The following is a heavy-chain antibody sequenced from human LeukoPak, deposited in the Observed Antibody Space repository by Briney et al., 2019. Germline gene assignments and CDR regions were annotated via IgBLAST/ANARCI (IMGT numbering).Heavy chain of an antibody. Sequence: APVRVSCKASGGTFSSYAISWVRQAPGQGLEWMGIINPSGSSTSYAQKFQGRVTMTRDTSTSTVYMELSSLRSEDTAVYYCARAQDYSSWFDPWGQGTLVTVSS. D-gene: IGHD6-19*01. CDR2: INPSGSST. CDR3: ARAQDYSSWFDP. V-gene: IGHV1-46*01. CDR1: GGTFSSYA. J-gene: IGHJ5*02.